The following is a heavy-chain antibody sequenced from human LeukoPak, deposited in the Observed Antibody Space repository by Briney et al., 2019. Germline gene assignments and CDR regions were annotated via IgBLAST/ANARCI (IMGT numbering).Heavy chain of an antibody. D-gene: IGHD6-19*01. J-gene: IGHJ5*02. CDR3: ARGTSIAVALDWFDP. Sequence: GESLRLSCKGSGYSFPSYWLSWVRQMPGKGLEGMGRIDPRDSYTNYSPSFQGHVTISADKSISTAYLQWSSLKASDTAMYYCARGTSIAVALDWFDPWGQGTLVTVSS. CDR2: IDPRDSYT. V-gene: IGHV5-10-1*01. CDR1: GYSFPSYW.